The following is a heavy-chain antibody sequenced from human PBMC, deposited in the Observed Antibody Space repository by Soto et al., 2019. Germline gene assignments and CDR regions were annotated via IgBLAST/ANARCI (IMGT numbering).Heavy chain of an antibody. CDR1: GGTFSSYA. V-gene: IGHV1-69*01. CDR2: IIPIFGTA. J-gene: IGHJ4*02. CDR3: ARDLEPSEGQWLAIFDY. Sequence: QVQLVQSGAEVKKPGSSVKVSCKASGGTFSSYAISWVRQAPGQGLEWMGGIIPIFGTANYAQKFRGSVTITADDFTRAAYMALSRLRSEDTAVYYCARDLEPSEGQWLAIFDYWGQGPLVTVSS. D-gene: IGHD6-19*01.